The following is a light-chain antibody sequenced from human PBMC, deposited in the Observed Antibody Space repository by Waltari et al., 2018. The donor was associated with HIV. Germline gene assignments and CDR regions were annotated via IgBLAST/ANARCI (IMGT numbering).Light chain of an antibody. CDR1: TINYNS. Sequence: QSALTQPASVSGSPGQSVTISCTGPTINYNSVSWYQQHPAQAPQLIIFEGTYRPSGVSNRFSGSKSGNTASLTISGLQGEDEAHYYCSSYTASGSVIFGGGTNLTVL. CDR3: SSYTASGSVI. J-gene: IGLJ2*01. CDR2: EGT. V-gene: IGLV2-14*03.